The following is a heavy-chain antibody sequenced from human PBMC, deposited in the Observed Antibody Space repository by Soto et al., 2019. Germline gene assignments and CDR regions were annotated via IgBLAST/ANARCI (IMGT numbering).Heavy chain of an antibody. J-gene: IGHJ4*02. CDR2: ISGSGGST. Sequence: EVQLLESAGGLVQPGGSLRLSCAASGFTFSSYAMSWVRQAPGKGLEWVSAISGSGGSTYYADSVKGRFTISRDNSKHTLYLQMHSVRAEDTAVYYCASYCGGNCDSRGFDYWGQGTLVTVSS. CDR3: ASYCGGNCDSRGFDY. CDR1: GFTFSSYA. D-gene: IGHD2-21*02. V-gene: IGHV3-23*01.